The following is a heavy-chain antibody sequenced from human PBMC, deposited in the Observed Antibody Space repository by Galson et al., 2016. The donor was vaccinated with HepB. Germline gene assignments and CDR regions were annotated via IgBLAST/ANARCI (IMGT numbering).Heavy chain of an antibody. D-gene: IGHD1-26*01. Sequence: SETLSLTCTVSGCSISSSYCSWIRQPAGKGLEWIGRIYSSGSTNYNPSLKSRVTMSVDTSTNQFSLKLSSVTAEDTAVYYFARVVPPVRFGSEYYFDYWGQGTLVTVSS. V-gene: IGHV4-4*07. CDR1: GCSISSSY. CDR2: IYSSGST. CDR3: ARVVPPVRFGSEYYFDY. J-gene: IGHJ4*02.